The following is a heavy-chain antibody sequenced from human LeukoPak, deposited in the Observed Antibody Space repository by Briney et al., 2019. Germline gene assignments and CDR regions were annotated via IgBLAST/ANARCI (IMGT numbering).Heavy chain of an antibody. CDR2: IYTSGST. CDR1: GGSISSGSYY. D-gene: IGHD3-3*01. V-gene: IGHV4-61*02. Sequence: SQTLSLTCTVSGGSISSGSYYGSWIRQPAGKGLEWIGRIYTSGSTNYNPSLKSRVTISVDTSKNQFSLKLSSVTAADTAVYYCARDRTQNYDFWSGYYLNWFDPWGQGTLVTVSS. CDR3: ARDRTQNYDFWSGYYLNWFDP. J-gene: IGHJ5*02.